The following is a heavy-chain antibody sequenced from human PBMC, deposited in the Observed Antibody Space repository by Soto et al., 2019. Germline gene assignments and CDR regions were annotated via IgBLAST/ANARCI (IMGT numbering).Heavy chain of an antibody. CDR3: XXXXXXXXXLSYYYYGMDI. CDR2: ISYDGSNT. D-gene: IGHD3-16*02. CDR1: GFTFSNYG. J-gene: IGHJ6*02. Sequence: QVQLVESGGGVVQPGRSLRLSCAASGFTFSNYGMHWVXXXXXXXXAWVAVISYDGSNTYYADSVKGRFTISRDNSKXXXXXXXXXXXXXXXXXXXXXXXXXXXXXLSYYYYGMDIWGQGTTVTVSS. V-gene: IGHV3-30*03.